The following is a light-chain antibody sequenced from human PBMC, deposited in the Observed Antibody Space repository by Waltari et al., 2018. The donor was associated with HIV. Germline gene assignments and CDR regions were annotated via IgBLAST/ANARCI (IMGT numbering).Light chain of an antibody. J-gene: IGLJ2*01. CDR1: SSDVGGYNY. V-gene: IGLV2-14*03. CDR2: EVT. CDR3: SSYTSSSLEI. Sequence: QSALTQPASVSGSPGQSITISCTGTSSDVGGYNYVSWYQQHPGKAPKLMIYEVTNRPSGVSNRFSVSKSGNTASLTISGLQVEDEADYYCSSYTSSSLEIFGGGTKLTVL.